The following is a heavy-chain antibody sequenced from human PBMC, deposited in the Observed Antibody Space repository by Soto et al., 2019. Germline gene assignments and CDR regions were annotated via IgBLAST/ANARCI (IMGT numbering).Heavy chain of an antibody. CDR2: IIPIFGTA. V-gene: IGHV1-69*01. D-gene: IGHD2-2*02. CDR1: GGTFSSYA. J-gene: IGHJ6*02. Sequence: QVQLVQSGAEVKKPGSPVKVSCKASGGTFSSYAISWVRQAPGQGLEWMGGIIPIFGTANYAQKFQGRVTITADESTSTAYMELSSLRSEDTAVYYCARGKDIVVVPAAIHYGMDVWGQGTTVTVSS. CDR3: ARGKDIVVVPAAIHYGMDV.